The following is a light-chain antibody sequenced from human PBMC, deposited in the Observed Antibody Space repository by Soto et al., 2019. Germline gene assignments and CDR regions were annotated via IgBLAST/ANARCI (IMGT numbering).Light chain of an antibody. V-gene: IGLV2-14*03. J-gene: IGLJ1*01. Sequence: QSALTQPASVSGSPGQSITISCTGTSSDVGGYNYVSWYQHHPGKAPKFMIYDVSNRPSAVSNRFSGSKSGNTASLTISGLQPEDEVDYYCSSYTTCNTRQTVFRPGTQVTVL. CDR2: DVS. CDR3: SSYTTCNTRQTV. CDR1: SSDVGGYNY.